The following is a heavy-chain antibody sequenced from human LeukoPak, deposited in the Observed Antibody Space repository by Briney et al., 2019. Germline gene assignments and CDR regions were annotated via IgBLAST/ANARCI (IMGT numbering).Heavy chain of an antibody. CDR1: GYTFTGYY. D-gene: IGHD3-22*01. CDR3: AATRLWFDP. V-gene: IGHV1-18*04. J-gene: IGHJ5*02. CDR2: ISAYNGNT. Sequence: WASVKVSCKASGYTFTGYYMHWVRQAPGQGLEWMGWISAYNGNTNYAQKLQGRVTMTTDTSTSTAYMELRSLRSDDTAVYYCAATRLWFDPWGQGTLVTVSS.